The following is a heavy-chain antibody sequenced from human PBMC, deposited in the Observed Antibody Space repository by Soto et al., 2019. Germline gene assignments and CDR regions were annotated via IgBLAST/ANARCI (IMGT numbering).Heavy chain of an antibody. CDR2: INPNSGGT. CDR1: GYTFTGYY. D-gene: IGHD2-2*01. Sequence: ASVKVSCKASGYTFTGYYMHWVRQAPGQGLEWMGWINPNSGGTNYAQKFQGRVTMTRDTSISTAYMELSRLRSDDTAVYYCARGHCSSTSCYPDYWGQGTLVTVPQ. J-gene: IGHJ4*02. CDR3: ARGHCSSTSCYPDY. V-gene: IGHV1-2*02.